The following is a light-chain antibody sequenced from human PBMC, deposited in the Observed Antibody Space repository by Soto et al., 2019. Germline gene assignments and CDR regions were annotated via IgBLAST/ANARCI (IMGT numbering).Light chain of an antibody. CDR2: DVD. CDR3: CSYAGTYTYV. CDR1: SSDVGGYNY. Sequence: QSALTQPRSVSGSPGQSVTISCTGTSSDVGGYNYVSWYQQHPGKAHKLMIYDVDKRPSGVPDRFSGSKSGNTASLTISGLQAEDEADYYCCSYAGTYTYVFGTVTKLTVL. V-gene: IGLV2-11*02. J-gene: IGLJ1*01.